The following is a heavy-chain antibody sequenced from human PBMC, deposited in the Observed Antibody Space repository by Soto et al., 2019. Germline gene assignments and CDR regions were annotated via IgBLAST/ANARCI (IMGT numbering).Heavy chain of an antibody. CDR1: GGSISSSSYY. V-gene: IGHV4-39*01. D-gene: IGHD3-22*01. Sequence: PSETLSLTCTVSGGSISSSSYYWGWIRQPPGKGLEWIGSIYYSGSTYYNPSLKSRVTISVDTSKNQFSLKLSSVTAADTAVYYCARLTGYYDSSGYGYFDYWGQGTLVTVSS. CDR3: ARLTGYYDSSGYGYFDY. CDR2: IYYSGST. J-gene: IGHJ4*02.